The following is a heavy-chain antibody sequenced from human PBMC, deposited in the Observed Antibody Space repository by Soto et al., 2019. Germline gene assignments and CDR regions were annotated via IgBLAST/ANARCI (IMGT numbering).Heavy chain of an antibody. V-gene: IGHV4-59*08. CDR1: GGSISSYY. CDR3: ASHYGALDAFDI. CDR2: IYYSGST. J-gene: IGHJ3*02. Sequence: SETLSLTCTVSGGSISSYYWSWIRQPPGKGLEWIGYIYYSGSTNYNPSLKSRVTISVDTSKNQFSLKLSSVTAADTAVYYCASHYGALDAFDIWGQGTMVTVSS. D-gene: IGHD4-17*01.